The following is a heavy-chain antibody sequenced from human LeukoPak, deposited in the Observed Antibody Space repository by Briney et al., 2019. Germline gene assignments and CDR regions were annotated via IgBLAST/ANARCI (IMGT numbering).Heavy chain of an antibody. J-gene: IGHJ4*02. CDR2: ISGSGGSA. D-gene: IGHD5-24*01. CDR3: ARDRGY. CDR1: GFTIRSNY. V-gene: IGHV3-23*01. Sequence: GGSLRLSCAAFGFTIRSNYMSWVRQAPGKGLEWVSAISGSGGSAYYADSVKGRFTISRDNSKNTLYLQMNSLRAEDTAVYYCARDRGYWGQGTLVTVSS.